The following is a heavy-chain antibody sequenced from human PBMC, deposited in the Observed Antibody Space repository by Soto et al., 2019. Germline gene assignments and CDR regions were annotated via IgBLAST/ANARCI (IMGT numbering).Heavy chain of an antibody. CDR3: ARERARGFDP. V-gene: IGHV1-8*01. CDR2: MNPNSGNT. CDR1: GYTFTSYD. J-gene: IGHJ5*02. Sequence: QVQLVQSGAEVKKPGASVKGSCKASGYTFTSYDINWGRQATGQGLEWMGWMNPNSGNTAYAQKFLGRVTMTRNTSISTAYLELSSLRSEDTALYYCARERARGFDPWGQGTLVTVSS.